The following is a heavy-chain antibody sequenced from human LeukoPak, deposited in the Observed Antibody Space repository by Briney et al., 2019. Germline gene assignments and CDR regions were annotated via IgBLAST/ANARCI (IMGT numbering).Heavy chain of an antibody. CDR2: ISWNSGSI. CDR1: GFTFDDYA. D-gene: IGHD5-18*01. V-gene: IGHV3-9*01. Sequence: GGSLRLSCAASGFTFDDYAMHWVRQAPGKGLEWVSGISWNSGSIGYADSVKGRFTISRDNAKNSLYLQMNSLRAEDTALYYCAKDERGRGYSFYGMDVWGQGTTVTVSS. CDR3: AKDERGRGYSFYGMDV. J-gene: IGHJ6*02.